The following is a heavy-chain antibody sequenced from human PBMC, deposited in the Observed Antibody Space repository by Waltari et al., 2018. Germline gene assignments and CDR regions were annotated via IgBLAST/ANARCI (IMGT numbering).Heavy chain of an antibody. CDR3: AKRELGGPLDP. CDR1: GGTFGRFA. D-gene: IGHD1-1*01. J-gene: IGHJ5*02. V-gene: IGHV1-69*12. Sequence: QVQLLQSGAVVKNPGSSVKVSCRHSGGTFGRFALSWVRQAPGQGIEWLGGVIPSFGTPNYAQKFQARLTITADERKSTVFMELSSLTSDDTGIYYCAKRELGGPLDPWGQGTLVTISS. CDR2: VIPSFGTP.